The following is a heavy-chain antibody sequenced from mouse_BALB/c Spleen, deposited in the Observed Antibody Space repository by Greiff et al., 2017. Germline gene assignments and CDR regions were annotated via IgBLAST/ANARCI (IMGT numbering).Heavy chain of an antibody. CDR3: ARSEGYGNYVFEFAY. Sequence: EVQLVESGGGLVQPGGSRKLSCAASGFTFSSFGMHWVRQAPEKGLEWVAYISSGSSTIYYADTVKGRFTISRDNPKNTLFLQMTSLRSEDTAMYYCARSEGYGNYVFEFAYWGQGTLVTVSA. J-gene: IGHJ3*01. CDR2: ISSGSSTI. V-gene: IGHV5-17*02. D-gene: IGHD2-1*01. CDR1: GFTFSSFG.